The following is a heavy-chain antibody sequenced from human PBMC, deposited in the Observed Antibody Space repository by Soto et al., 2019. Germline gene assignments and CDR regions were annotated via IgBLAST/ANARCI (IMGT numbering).Heavy chain of an antibody. Sequence: ASVKVSCKASGGSLSSYAITWVRQAPGQGLEWMGGFVPIVGRADYARNFQGRVTITADESTNTAYMELSSLRSDDTAVYYCAIGSTYSGEFEYWGQGTLVTGSS. D-gene: IGHD1-26*01. CDR1: GGSLSSYA. CDR2: FVPIVGRA. CDR3: AIGSTYSGEFEY. J-gene: IGHJ4*02. V-gene: IGHV1-69*13.